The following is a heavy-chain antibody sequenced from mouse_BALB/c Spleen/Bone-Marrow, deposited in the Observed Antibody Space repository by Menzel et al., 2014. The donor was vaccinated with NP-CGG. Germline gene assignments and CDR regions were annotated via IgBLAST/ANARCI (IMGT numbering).Heavy chain of an antibody. V-gene: IGHV1-82*01. CDR1: GYAFSSSW. CDR2: IYPGDGDT. Sequence: VQLQQSGPELVKPGASVKISCKASGYAFSSSWMNWVKQRPGQGLEWIGRIYPGDGDTNCNGKFKGRATLTADKSSSTAYMQLSSLTSVDSAVYFCARSYYGSSYYFDYWGQGTTLTVSS. J-gene: IGHJ2*01. CDR3: ARSYYGSSYYFDY. D-gene: IGHD1-1*01.